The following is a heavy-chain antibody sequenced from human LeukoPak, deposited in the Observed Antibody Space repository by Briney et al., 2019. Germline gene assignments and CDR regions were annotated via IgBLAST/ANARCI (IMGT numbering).Heavy chain of an antibody. CDR3: ARWDRYHFDY. CDR1: GGSITSSSYY. CDR2: VYYDGSS. J-gene: IGHJ4*02. V-gene: IGHV4-39*01. Sequence: SETLSLTCTVSGGSITSSSYYWVWIRQPPGKGLEWIGSVYYDGSSYYKPSLKSRVTISIDTSESQFSLKLTSVTAADTAVYYCARWDRYHFDYWGQGTLVTVSS. D-gene: IGHD3-16*02.